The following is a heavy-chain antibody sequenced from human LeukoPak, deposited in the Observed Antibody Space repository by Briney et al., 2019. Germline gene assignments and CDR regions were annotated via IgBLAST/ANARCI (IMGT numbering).Heavy chain of an antibody. D-gene: IGHD2-8*01. CDR2: IYSGGST. CDR3: ARVYAIPNYYYYMDV. J-gene: IGHJ6*03. Sequence: GRSLRLSCAASGFTVSRKYMSWVREAPGKRLEWVSVIYSGGSTYYADSMKGRFTISRDNSKNTLYLQMNSLSAEDTAVYYCARVYAIPNYYYYMDVWGKGTTVTVSS. V-gene: IGHV3-53*01. CDR1: GFTVSRKY.